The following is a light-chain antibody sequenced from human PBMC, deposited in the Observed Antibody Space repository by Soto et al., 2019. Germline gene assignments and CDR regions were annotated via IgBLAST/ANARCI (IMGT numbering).Light chain of an antibody. J-gene: IGKJ1*01. V-gene: IGKV3-15*01. Sequence: DIVMTQSPATLSVSPGERATLSCRASQSINNNLAWYQQRPGQAPRLLMYGASTRATGIPARFSGSGSGTDLTLAISSLQSEDFAVYYCQQYNYWPRTFGQGTKVDIK. CDR1: QSINNN. CDR3: QQYNYWPRT. CDR2: GAS.